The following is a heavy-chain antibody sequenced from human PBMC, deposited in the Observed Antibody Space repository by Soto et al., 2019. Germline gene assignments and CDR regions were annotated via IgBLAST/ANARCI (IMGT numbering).Heavy chain of an antibody. J-gene: IGHJ4*02. CDR1: GFTFSSYS. D-gene: IGHD4-17*01. CDR2: IKQDGSEK. Sequence: EVQLVESGGGLVQPGGSLRLSCAASGFTFSSYSMSWVRQAPGKGLEWVANIKQDGSEKYYVDSVKGRFTISRDNSKNTLYLQMNSLRAEDTAVYYCAKGKGLYFAYWGQGTLVTVSS. CDR3: AKGKGLYFAY. V-gene: IGHV3-7*03.